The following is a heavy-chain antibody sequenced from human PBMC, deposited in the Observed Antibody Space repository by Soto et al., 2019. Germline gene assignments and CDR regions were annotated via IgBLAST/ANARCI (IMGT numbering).Heavy chain of an antibody. J-gene: IGHJ4*02. CDR1: GFTFSSYA. Sequence: GGSLRLSCAASGFTFSSYAMHWVRQAPGKGLLWVSRINPDGSSTSYADSVKDRFTISRDNAENTLYLQMNILRAEDTAVYYCTSDTCEPQDSWGQGTLVTVS. CDR2: INPDGSST. CDR3: TSDTCEPQDS. V-gene: IGHV3-74*01.